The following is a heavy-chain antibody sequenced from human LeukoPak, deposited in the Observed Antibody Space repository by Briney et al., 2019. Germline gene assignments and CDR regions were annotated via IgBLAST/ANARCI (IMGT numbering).Heavy chain of an antibody. V-gene: IGHV1-69*05. CDR2: IIPIFGTA. J-gene: IGHJ4*02. CDR1: GGTFSSYA. D-gene: IGHD5-12*01. Sequence: ASVTVSCKASGGTFSSYAISWVRQAPGQGLEWMGGIIPIFGTANYAQKFQGRVTITTDESTGTAYMELSSLRSEDTAVYYCAREGVATLDYWGQGTLVTVSS. CDR3: AREGVATLDY.